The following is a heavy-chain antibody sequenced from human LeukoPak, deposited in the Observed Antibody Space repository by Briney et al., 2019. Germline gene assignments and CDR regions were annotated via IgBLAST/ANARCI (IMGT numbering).Heavy chain of an antibody. Sequence: GGPLKPPVEAPGFPSRDNKMGGSGQAQGKGLGWVSYISSSGSTIYYADSVKGRFTISRDNAKNSLYLQMNSLRAEDTAVYYCARVVGADAFDIWGQGTMVTVSS. CDR1: GFPSRDNK. D-gene: IGHD1-26*01. J-gene: IGHJ3*02. CDR2: ISSSGSTI. V-gene: IGHV3-11*01. CDR3: ARVVGADAFDI.